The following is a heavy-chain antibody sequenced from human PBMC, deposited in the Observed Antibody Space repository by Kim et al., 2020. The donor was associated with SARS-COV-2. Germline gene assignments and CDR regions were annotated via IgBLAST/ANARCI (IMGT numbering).Heavy chain of an antibody. Sequence: GGSLRLSCAASGFTFDDYAMHWVRQAPGKGLEWVSGISWNSGSIGYADSVKGRFTISRDNAKNSLYLQMNSLRAEDTALYYCAKGTYYYDSSGYYSPFD. CDR3: AKGTYYYDSSGYYSPFD. J-gene: IGHJ4*01. V-gene: IGHV3-9*01. CDR2: ISWNSGSI. CDR1: GFTFDDYA. D-gene: IGHD3-22*01.